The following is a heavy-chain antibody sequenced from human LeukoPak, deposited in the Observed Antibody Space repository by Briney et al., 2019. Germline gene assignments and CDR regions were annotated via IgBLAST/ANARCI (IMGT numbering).Heavy chain of an antibody. V-gene: IGHV3-11*04. CDR3: ARGGRFDP. J-gene: IGHJ5*02. CDR2: ISSSSTI. CDR1: GFTFSDYY. Sequence: KPGGSLRLSCAASGFTFSDYYMSWIRQAPGKGLECVSYISSSSTIYYADSVKGRFTISRDNAKNSLYLQMNSLRAEDTAVYYCARGGRFDPWGQGTLVTVSS.